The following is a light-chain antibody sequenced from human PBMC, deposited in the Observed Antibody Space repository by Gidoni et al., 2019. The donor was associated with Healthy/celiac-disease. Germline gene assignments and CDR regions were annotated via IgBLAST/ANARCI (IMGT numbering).Light chain of an antibody. CDR3: QQYNSYSPT. V-gene: IGKV1-5*03. CDR1: QSSSSW. Sequence: DIQMTQSPSTLSASVGDRVTITCRASQSSSSWLAWYQQKPGKAPKLLIYKASSLESGVPSRFSGSGSGTAFTLTISSLQPSDFATYYCQQYNSYSPTFGQGTKVEIK. CDR2: KAS. J-gene: IGKJ1*01.